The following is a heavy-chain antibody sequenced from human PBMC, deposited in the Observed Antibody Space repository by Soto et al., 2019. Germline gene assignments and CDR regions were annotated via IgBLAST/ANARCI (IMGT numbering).Heavy chain of an antibody. J-gene: IGHJ4*02. V-gene: IGHV3-15*01. CDR1: GLAFRNAW. CDR2: IISQTDGGAT. Sequence: EVQLVESGGGLVKPGGSLRLSCAASGLAFRNAWMNWVRQAPEKGLEWVGRIISQTDGGATAYNAPVKDRFIMSRDDSTHTLYLQMNSLKTEDTAVYYCAAGTGRSDFDYWGQGTLVTVSS. CDR3: AAGTGRSDFDY.